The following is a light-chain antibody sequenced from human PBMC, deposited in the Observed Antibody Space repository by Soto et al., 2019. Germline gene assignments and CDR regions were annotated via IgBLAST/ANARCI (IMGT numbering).Light chain of an antibody. V-gene: IGKV3-20*01. CDR1: QSVSSSY. J-gene: IGKJ4*01. CDR3: QQYGSSPLT. Sequence: EIVFPQSPGTLSLSPGERATLSCRASQSVSSSYLAWYQQKPGQAPRLLIYGASSRATGIPDRFSGSGSGTDFTLTISRLEPEDFAVYYCQQYGSSPLTFGGGTKVDSK. CDR2: GAS.